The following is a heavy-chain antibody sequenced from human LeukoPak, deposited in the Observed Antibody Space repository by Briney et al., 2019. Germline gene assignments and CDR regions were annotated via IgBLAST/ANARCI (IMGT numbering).Heavy chain of an antibody. V-gene: IGHV3-53*01. CDR2: IYSGGRT. CDR3: ARGQSCSSTSFDY. Sequence: GGSLRLSCAASGFTVSTNYMSWVRQAPGKGLEWVSVIYSGGRTYYSDSVKGGFNICRENSKNTLYLQMNSLRVEATAVYYCARGQSCSSTSFDYWGQGTLVTVSS. D-gene: IGHD2-2*01. J-gene: IGHJ4*02. CDR1: GFTVSTNY.